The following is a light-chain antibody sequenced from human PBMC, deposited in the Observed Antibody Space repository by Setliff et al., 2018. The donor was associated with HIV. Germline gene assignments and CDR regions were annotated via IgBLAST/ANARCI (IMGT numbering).Light chain of an antibody. J-gene: IGLJ3*02. CDR2: EDY. CDR1: SGSFASSN. CDR3: ISYPTGSTLGVM. V-gene: IGLV6-57*01. Sequence: NFMLSQPHSVSESPGKTVTISCTRDSGSFASSNVQWYQQRPGSFPTLVIHEDYKRPSGVPDRFSGSIDSSSQSASLTISGLQAEDEADYYCISYPTGSTLGVMFGGGTKVTVL.